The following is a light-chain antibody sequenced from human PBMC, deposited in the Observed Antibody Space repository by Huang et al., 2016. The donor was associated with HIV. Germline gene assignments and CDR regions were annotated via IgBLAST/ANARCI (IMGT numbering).Light chain of an antibody. CDR2: KAS. CDR1: QSIGTW. Sequence: DIQMTQSPSTLSAAVGDRVTITCRASQSIGTWLAWYQQKQGKAPNLLIYKASSLESGVPSRFSGSESGTEFTLTISSLQPDDFATYYCQQYNSYSRTFGQGTKLEIK. CDR3: QQYNSYSRT. V-gene: IGKV1-5*03. J-gene: IGKJ2*01.